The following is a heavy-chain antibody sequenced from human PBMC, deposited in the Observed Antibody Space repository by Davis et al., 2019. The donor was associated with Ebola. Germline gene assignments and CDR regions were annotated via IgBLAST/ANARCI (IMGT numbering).Heavy chain of an antibody. D-gene: IGHD3-22*01. CDR1: GFTFSSYW. Sequence: GESLKISCAASGFTFSSYWMHWVRQAPGKGLVWVSRTNPNGGRTGYADSVKGRFTISRDNAKNTLYLQMNSLKAEDTAVYYCARDFDRVREWGQGTLVTVSS. CDR2: TNPNGGRT. CDR3: ARDFDRVRE. V-gene: IGHV3-74*01. J-gene: IGHJ4*02.